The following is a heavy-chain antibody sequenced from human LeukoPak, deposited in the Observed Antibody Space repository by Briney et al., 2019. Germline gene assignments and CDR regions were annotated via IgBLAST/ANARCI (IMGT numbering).Heavy chain of an antibody. J-gene: IGHJ4*02. CDR1: GIMFSGYW. V-gene: IGHV3-7*01. Sequence: PGGSLRLSCTASGIMFSGYWMSWVRQAPGKGLEWVANIKQQGTEKYYVDSVEGRFTISRDGAKKSVYLQMNSLRAEDTAVYYCASDGGPFDHWGQGILVTVAS. CDR3: ASDGGPFDH. D-gene: IGHD3-16*01. CDR2: IKQQGTEK.